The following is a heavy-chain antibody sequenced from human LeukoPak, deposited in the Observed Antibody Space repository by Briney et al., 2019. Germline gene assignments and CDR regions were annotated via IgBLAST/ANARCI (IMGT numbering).Heavy chain of an antibody. V-gene: IGHV4-34*01. CDR1: GGSFSGYY. CDR3: ARENLVGATSFDY. Sequence: SETLSLTCAVYGGSFSGYYWTWIRQPPGKGLEWIGEINHSGSTYYNPSLKSRVTISVDTSKNQFSLKLSSVTAADTAVYYCARENLVGATSFDYWGQGTLVTVSS. D-gene: IGHD1-26*01. CDR2: INHSGST. J-gene: IGHJ4*02.